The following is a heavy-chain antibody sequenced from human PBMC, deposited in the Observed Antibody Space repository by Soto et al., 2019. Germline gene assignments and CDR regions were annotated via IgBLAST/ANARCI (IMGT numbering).Heavy chain of an antibody. CDR1: GFTFSDST. CDR2: IRSKAYNYAT. Sequence: EVQLVESGGGLVHPGGSLKLSCADSGFTFSDSTMYWVRQASGKGLEWVARIRSKAYNYATVYAASVKGRFTISRDDSKSTAYLQMNSLKTEDTAVYYCTRIDYSNHRSYNMDVWCQGTTVTVAS. J-gene: IGHJ6*02. V-gene: IGHV3-73*01. D-gene: IGHD4-4*01. CDR3: TRIDYSNHRSYNMDV.